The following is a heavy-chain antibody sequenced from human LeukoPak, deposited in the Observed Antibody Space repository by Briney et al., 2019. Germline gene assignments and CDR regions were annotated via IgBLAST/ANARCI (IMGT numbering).Heavy chain of an antibody. CDR1: GFTFSSYA. J-gene: IGHJ4*02. D-gene: IGHD2-8*01. V-gene: IGHV3-23*01. CDR2: ITSRSTIT. CDR3: AKDNGGYVVFDS. Sequence: GGSLRLSCAASGFTFSSYAMTWVRQAPGKGLDWVSTITSRSTITNYADSVKGRFTISRDNSKNTLYLQMDSLRAEDTAVYYCAKDNGGYVVFDSWGQGALVTVSS.